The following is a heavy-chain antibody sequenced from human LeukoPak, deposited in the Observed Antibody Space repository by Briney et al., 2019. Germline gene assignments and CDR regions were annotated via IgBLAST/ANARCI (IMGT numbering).Heavy chain of an antibody. CDR3: AKARGFLGRLADY. CDR2: ISGAGSGT. D-gene: IGHD3-3*01. V-gene: IGHV3-23*01. CDR1: GFTFSNYA. Sequence: PGGSLRLSCAASGFTFSNYAMSWVRQAPGKGLEWVSGISGAGSGTYYADSVKGRFTISRDNSKSTLYLQTNSLGAEDTAVYYCAKARGFLGRLADYWGQGTLVTVSS. J-gene: IGHJ4*02.